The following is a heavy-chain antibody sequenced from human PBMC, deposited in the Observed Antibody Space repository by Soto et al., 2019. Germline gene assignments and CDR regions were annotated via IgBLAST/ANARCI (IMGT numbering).Heavy chain of an antibody. CDR1: GGSFSGYY. J-gene: IGHJ6*02. D-gene: IGHD2-2*01. CDR3: ARGRSYFVVVPAATGYYYCTLV. CDR2: INHSGST. Sequence: PSETLSLTCAVYGGSFSGYYWSWIRQPPGKGQEWIGEINHSGSTNYNPSLKSRVTISVDTSKNQFSLKLSSVTAADTAVYYCARGRSYFVVVPAATGYYYCTLVLRQGIPVSVSS. V-gene: IGHV4-34*01.